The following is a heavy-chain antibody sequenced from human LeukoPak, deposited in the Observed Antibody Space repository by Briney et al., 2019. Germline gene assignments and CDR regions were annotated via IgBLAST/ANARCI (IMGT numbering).Heavy chain of an antibody. CDR2: TYYRSKWYN. CDR1: GDSVSSNSAA. V-gene: IGHV6-1*01. Sequence: SQTLSLTCAISGDSVSSNSAAWNWIRQSPSRGLEWLGRTYYRSKWYNDYAVSVKSRITTNPDTSKNQFSLQLNSVTPEDTAVYYCARDLEVGPTTVTESVGFDYWGQGTLVTVSS. CDR3: ARDLEVGPTTVTESVGFDY. D-gene: IGHD4-17*01. J-gene: IGHJ4*02.